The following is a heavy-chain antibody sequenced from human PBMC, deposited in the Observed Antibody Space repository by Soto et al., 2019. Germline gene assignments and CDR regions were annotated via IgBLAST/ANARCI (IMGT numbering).Heavy chain of an antibody. CDR3: ARSRGGYSYGRYYGMAV. Sequence: GESLKISCKGSGYSFTSYWIGWVRQMPGKGLEWMGIIYPGDSDTRYSPSFQGQVTISADKSISTAYLQWSSLKASDTAMYYCARSRGGYSYGRYYGMAVWGQGTTVTVSS. CDR2: IYPGDSDT. J-gene: IGHJ6*02. V-gene: IGHV5-51*01. D-gene: IGHD5-18*01. CDR1: GYSFTSYW.